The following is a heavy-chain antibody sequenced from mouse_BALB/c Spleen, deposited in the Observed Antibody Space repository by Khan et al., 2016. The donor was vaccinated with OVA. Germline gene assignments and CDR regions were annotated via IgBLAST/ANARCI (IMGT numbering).Heavy chain of an antibody. CDR3: ARSKYLARY. D-gene: IGHD3-3*01. CDR2: IWAGGST. J-gene: IGHJ2*01. V-gene: IGHV2-9*02. Sequence: QVRLQQSGPGLVAPSQSLSITCTVYGYSLTRYGVHWVRQPPGKGLEWLGLIWAGGSTKYNWALMSRLSISIDNSKSLVFLIMNRLHTDDTSLYYCARSKYLARYWGQGTTLTVSS. CDR1: GYSLTRYG.